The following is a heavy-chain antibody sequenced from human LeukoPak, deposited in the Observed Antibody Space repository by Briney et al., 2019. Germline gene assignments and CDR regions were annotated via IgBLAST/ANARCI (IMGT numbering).Heavy chain of an antibody. CDR3: TTDIVVVTATYY. D-gene: IGHD2-21*02. J-gene: IGHJ4*02. Sequence: GGSLRLSCAASGFTFINAWMSWVRQAPGKGLEWVGRIKSKTDGGTTDYAAPVKGRFTISRDDSKNTLYLQMNSLKTEDTAVYYCTTDIVVVTATYYWGQGPLVTVSS. CDR1: GFTFINAW. V-gene: IGHV3-15*01. CDR2: IKSKTDGGTT.